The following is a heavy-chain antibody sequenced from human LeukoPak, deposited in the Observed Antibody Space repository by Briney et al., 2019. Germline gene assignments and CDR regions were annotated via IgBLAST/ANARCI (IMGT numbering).Heavy chain of an antibody. Sequence: ASVKVSCKASGYTFTSYYMHWVRQAPGQGLEWMGIINPSGGSTSYAQKFQGRVTMTRDTSTSTVYMELSSLRSEDTAVYYCARDRRSSSRVASNWFDPWGQGTLVTVSS. V-gene: IGHV1-46*01. J-gene: IGHJ5*02. CDR1: GYTFTSYY. D-gene: IGHD6-13*01. CDR2: INPSGGST. CDR3: ARDRRSSSRVASNWFDP.